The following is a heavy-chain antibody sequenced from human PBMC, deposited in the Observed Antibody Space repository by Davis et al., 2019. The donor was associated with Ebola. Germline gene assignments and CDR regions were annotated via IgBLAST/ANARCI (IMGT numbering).Heavy chain of an antibody. Sequence: GESLKISCKGSGYSFTSYWIGWVRQMPGKGLEWMGIIYPGDSDTRYSPSFQGQVTISADKSISTAYLQWSSLKASDTAMYYCARLWGDCSSTSCFELYYYGMDVWGQGTTVTVSS. V-gene: IGHV5-51*01. CDR1: GYSFTSYW. J-gene: IGHJ6*02. D-gene: IGHD2-2*01. CDR3: ARLWGDCSSTSCFELYYYGMDV. CDR2: IYPGDSDT.